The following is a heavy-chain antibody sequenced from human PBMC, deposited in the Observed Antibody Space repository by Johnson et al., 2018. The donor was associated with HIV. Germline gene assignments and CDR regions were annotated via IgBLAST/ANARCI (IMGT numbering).Heavy chain of an antibody. V-gene: IGHV3-11*04. J-gene: IGHJ3*02. D-gene: IGHD1-26*01. CDR1: GFTFSDYY. Sequence: QVQLVESGGGLVKPGGSLRLSCAASGFTFSDYYMSWIRQAPGKGLEWVSYISSSGSTIYYADSVKGRFTISRDNSKNTLYLQMNSLRAEDTAVYYCARDHTNSGSYSTYAFDIWGQGTMVTVSS. CDR3: ARDHTNSGSYSTYAFDI. CDR2: ISSSGSTI.